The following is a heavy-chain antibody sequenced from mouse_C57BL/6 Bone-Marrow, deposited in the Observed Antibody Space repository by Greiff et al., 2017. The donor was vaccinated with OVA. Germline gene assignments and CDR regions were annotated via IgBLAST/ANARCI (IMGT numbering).Heavy chain of an antibody. CDR2: IYPGSGNT. CDR1: GYTFTDHY. CDR3: AIDDGYFLEY. D-gene: IGHD2-3*01. J-gene: IGHJ2*01. Sequence: LVESGAEVVRPGASVKLSCKASGYTFTDHYINWVKQRPGQGLEWIARIYPGSGNTYYNEKFKGKATLTAEKSSNTAYMQLSSLTSEDSAVYFCAIDDGYFLEYWGQGTTLTVSS. V-gene: IGHV1-76*01.